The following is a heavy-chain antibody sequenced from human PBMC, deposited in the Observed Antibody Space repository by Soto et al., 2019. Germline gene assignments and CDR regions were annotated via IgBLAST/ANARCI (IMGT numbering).Heavy chain of an antibody. D-gene: IGHD5-12*01. CDR1: GFTVSSNY. Sequence: EVQLVESGGGLIQPGGSLRLSCAASGFTVSSNYMSWVRQAPGKGLQWVSVIYSGGSTYYADSVKGRFTISRDNSKNTLYLQMNSPRAEDTAVYYCARDRYSGYDYYYFGMDVWGQGTTVTVSS. CDR3: ARDRYSGYDYYYFGMDV. J-gene: IGHJ6*02. V-gene: IGHV3-53*01. CDR2: IYSGGST.